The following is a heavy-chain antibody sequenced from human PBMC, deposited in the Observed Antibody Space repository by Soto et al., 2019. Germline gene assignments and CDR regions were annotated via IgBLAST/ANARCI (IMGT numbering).Heavy chain of an antibody. D-gene: IGHD6-19*01. J-gene: IGHJ4*02. Sequence: QVQLQESGPGLVTPSQTLSLTCTVSGDSISSGAYYWSWVRQHPGKGLEWIGYVHYSGNTFYTPSLKSRLTLSVDTSQNQFSLNLNSVTAADSAVYYCVASRKGGWTCDYWGQGTLVTVAS. V-gene: IGHV4-31*03. CDR3: VASRKGGWTCDY. CDR1: GDSISSGAYY. CDR2: VHYSGNT.